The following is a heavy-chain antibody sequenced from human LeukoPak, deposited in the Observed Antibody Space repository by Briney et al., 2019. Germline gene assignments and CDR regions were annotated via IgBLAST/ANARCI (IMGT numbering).Heavy chain of an antibody. CDR3: ASYSGSSLRIFDY. V-gene: IGHV1-69*05. J-gene: IGHJ4*02. D-gene: IGHD6-6*01. CDR2: IIPFSDTPTYA. Sequence: ASVKVSCKASGGTFSSYGISWVRQAPGQGLEWMGGIIPFSDTPTYAIYAQKFQGRVTIITDESTITAYMELSSLRSDDTAVYYCASYSGSSLRIFDYWGQGTLVTVSS. CDR1: GGTFSSYG.